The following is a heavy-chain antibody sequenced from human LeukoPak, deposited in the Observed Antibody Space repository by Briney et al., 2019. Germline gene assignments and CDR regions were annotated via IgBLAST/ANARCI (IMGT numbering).Heavy chain of an antibody. Sequence: SETLSLTCTVSGGSISTTTYYWDWIRQPPGKGLEYVGSTYYSGSTYYTPSLKSRVTISIDTAKNQFSLKLISVTAADTAVYFCARHCSDSNCYRLDAFDIWGQGTLVTVSS. D-gene: IGHD2-15*01. CDR1: GGSISTTTYY. J-gene: IGHJ3*02. V-gene: IGHV4-39*01. CDR3: ARHCSDSNCYRLDAFDI. CDR2: TYYSGST.